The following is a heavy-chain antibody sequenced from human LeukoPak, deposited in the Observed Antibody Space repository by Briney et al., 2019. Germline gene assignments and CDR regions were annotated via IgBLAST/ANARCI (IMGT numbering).Heavy chain of an antibody. Sequence: GASVKVSCKASGDTFTSYGISWVRQAPGQGLEWMGWISAYNGNTNYAQKLQGRVTMTTDTSTSTAYMELRSLRSDDTAVYYCAREILTLVRGQAFDIWGQGTMVTVSS. V-gene: IGHV1-18*01. CDR1: GDTFTSYG. CDR3: AREILTLVRGQAFDI. D-gene: IGHD3-10*01. CDR2: ISAYNGNT. J-gene: IGHJ3*02.